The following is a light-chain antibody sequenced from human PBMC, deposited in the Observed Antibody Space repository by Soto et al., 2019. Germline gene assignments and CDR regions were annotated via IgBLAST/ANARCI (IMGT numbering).Light chain of an antibody. J-gene: IGKJ4*01. CDR2: GTS. V-gene: IGKV3-20*01. CDR3: QHYGSSPGLT. Sequence: ESVLTQCPGTLSLSPGERGTLSCRASQRVSAGSLAWYQQKPGQPPRLLIYGTSSRVTGIPDRFSGSGSGTDFTLNINRLVPEDFSMYYCQHYGSSPGLTFGGGTKVDIK. CDR1: QRVSAGS.